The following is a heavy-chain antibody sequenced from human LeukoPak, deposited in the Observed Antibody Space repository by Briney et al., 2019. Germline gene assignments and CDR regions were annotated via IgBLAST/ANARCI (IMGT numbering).Heavy chain of an antibody. Sequence: SGTLSLTCSVSGGSISSHYWSWIRQPPGKALEWIGYIYHSGGNRYNPSLKSRVTISLDTSKNQLSLQLSSVTAADTAVYYCAKVGSYDSSGYYFSDWGQGTLVTVS. CDR2: IYHSGGN. J-gene: IGHJ4*02. CDR1: GGSISSHY. V-gene: IGHV4-59*11. CDR3: AKVGSYDSSGYYFSD. D-gene: IGHD3-22*01.